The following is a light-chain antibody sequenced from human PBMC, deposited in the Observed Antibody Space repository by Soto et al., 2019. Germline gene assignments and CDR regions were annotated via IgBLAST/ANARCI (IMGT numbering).Light chain of an antibody. CDR1: QSVSSN. V-gene: IGKV3-15*01. CDR3: QQYNNWPQT. Sequence: EIVMTQSPATLSVSPGERATLSCRASQSVSSNLAWYQQKPGQAPRLLIYGASTRATGLPARFSGSGSGTEFTLTISGLQSEDFAVYYGQQYNNWPQTFGQGTKVEIK. CDR2: GAS. J-gene: IGKJ1*01.